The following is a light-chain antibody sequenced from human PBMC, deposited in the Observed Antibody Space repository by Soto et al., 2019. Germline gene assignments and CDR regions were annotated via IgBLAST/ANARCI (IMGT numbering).Light chain of an antibody. V-gene: IGKV1-39*01. CDR2: AAS. CDR1: RDIDNY. J-gene: IGKJ1*01. CDR3: QQSYSSPPT. Sequence: IQLTQSPSSLSASVCDRVTITCQASRDIDNYLNWYQQKPGKAPKLLIFAASSLQSGVPSRFSGSRSGPDFTLTISSLQPEDFATYYCQQSYSSPPTFGQGTKVDI.